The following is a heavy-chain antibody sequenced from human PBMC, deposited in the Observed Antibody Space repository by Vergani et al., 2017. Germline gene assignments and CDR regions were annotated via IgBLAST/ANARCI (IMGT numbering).Heavy chain of an antibody. Sequence: QVQLQESGPGLVKPSETLSLTCTVSGGSISSYYWSWIRQPPGKGLEWIGYIYYSGSTNYNPSVKSRVTISVDTSKNQFSLKLSSVTAADTAVYYCARGIAVAGPIDYWGQGTLVTVSS. CDR1: GGSISSYY. J-gene: IGHJ4*02. CDR2: IYYSGST. CDR3: ARGIAVAGPIDY. D-gene: IGHD6-19*01. V-gene: IGHV4-59*08.